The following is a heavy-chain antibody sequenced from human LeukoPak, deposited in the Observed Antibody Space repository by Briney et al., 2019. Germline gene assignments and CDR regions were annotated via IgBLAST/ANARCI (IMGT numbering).Heavy chain of an antibody. D-gene: IGHD1-26*01. Sequence: SQTLSLTCAVYGGSFSGYYGTWSRQAPGKGLEWIGEIKHNGSANYISSLKSRLTLSVDTSKDKFSLKLISVTAADTAVYFCARLVGAIKHDYFYYYLDVWGKGTTVTVPS. CDR3: ARLVGAIKHDYFYYYLDV. CDR2: IKHNGSA. V-gene: IGHV4-34*01. CDR1: GGSFSGYY. J-gene: IGHJ6*03.